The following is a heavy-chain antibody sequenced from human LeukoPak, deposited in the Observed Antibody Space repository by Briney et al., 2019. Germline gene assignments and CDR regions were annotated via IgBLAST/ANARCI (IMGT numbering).Heavy chain of an antibody. CDR3: AKDWVYCSSTSCSDPWYYFDY. D-gene: IGHD2-2*01. V-gene: IGHV3-30*18. CDR1: GFTFSSYG. Sequence: GRSLRLSCAASGFTFSSYGMHWVRQAPGKGLEWVAVISYDGGNKYYADSVKGRFTISRDNSKNTLYLQMNSLRAEDTAVYYCAKDWVYCSSTSCSDPWYYFDYWGQGTLVTVSS. J-gene: IGHJ4*02. CDR2: ISYDGGNK.